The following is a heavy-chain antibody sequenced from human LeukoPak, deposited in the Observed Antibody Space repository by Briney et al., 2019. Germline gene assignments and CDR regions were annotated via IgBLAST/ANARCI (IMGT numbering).Heavy chain of an antibody. D-gene: IGHD3-22*01. V-gene: IGHV3-74*01. CDR3: ARSVNDSGGYYRVLDY. CDR2: IDSDGSTT. CDR1: GFTFSSYW. Sequence: PGGSLRLSCAASGFTFSSYWMHWVRQAPGKGLVWVSRIDSDGSTTSYADSVKGRFTISRDNAKNTLFLQMNSLRAEDTAAYYCARSVNDSGGYYRVLDYWGQGTLVTVSS. J-gene: IGHJ4*02.